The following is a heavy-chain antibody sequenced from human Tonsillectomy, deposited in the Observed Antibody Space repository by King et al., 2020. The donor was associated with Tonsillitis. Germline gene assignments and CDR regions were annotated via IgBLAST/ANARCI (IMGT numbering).Heavy chain of an antibody. Sequence: QLVQSGGDVVQPGRSLRLSCAASGFTFSSSAMHWVRQAPGKGLEWVAVISYDGSNKYYADSVKGRFTISRDYSKNTLYLQMNSLRAEDTAVYYCARGFNDYYYAMDVWGQGTTVTVSS. V-gene: IGHV3-30-3*01. J-gene: IGHJ6*02. CDR3: ARGFNDYYYAMDV. CDR1: GFTFSSSA. CDR2: ISYDGSNK.